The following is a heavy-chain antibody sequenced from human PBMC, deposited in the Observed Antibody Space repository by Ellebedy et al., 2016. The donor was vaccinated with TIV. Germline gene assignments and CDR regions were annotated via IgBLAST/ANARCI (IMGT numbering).Heavy chain of an antibody. CDR2: INHSGST. D-gene: IGHD1-20*01. CDR1: GGSFSGYY. V-gene: IGHV4-34*01. Sequence: SETLSLXXAVYGGSFSGYYWSWIRQPPGKGLEWIGEINHSGSTNYNPSLKSRVTISVDTSKNQFSLKLSSVTAADTAVYYCARDAQGSITGTTVVDYWGQGTLVTVSS. J-gene: IGHJ4*02. CDR3: ARDAQGSITGTTVVDY.